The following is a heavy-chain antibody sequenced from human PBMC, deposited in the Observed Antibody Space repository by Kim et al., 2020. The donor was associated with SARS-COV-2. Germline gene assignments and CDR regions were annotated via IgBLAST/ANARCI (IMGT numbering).Heavy chain of an antibody. D-gene: IGHD3-16*01. Sequence: ASVKVSCKASGYTFTSYGISWVRQAPGQGLEWMGWISAYNGNTNYAQKLQGRVTMTTDTSTSTAYMELRSLRSDDTAVYYCARDLTLSFRIMITFGGVKALGYWGQGTLVTVSS. CDR1: GYTFTSYG. J-gene: IGHJ4*02. V-gene: IGHV1-18*01. CDR3: ARDLTLSFRIMITFGGVKALGY. CDR2: ISAYNGNT.